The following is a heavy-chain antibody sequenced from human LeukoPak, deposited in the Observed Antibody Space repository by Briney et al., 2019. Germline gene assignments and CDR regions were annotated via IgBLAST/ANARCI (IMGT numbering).Heavy chain of an antibody. Sequence: GGSLRLSCAASGFTFSSYAMSWVRQAPGKGLEWVSAIRDSGSSTHYADSVKGRFTTSRDNSENTLFLQMNSLRAEDTVIYYCAKYGPQDSGSSHFDYWGQGALVTVSS. V-gene: IGHV3-23*01. CDR2: IRDSGSST. CDR3: AKYGPQDSGSSHFDY. D-gene: IGHD1-26*01. J-gene: IGHJ4*02. CDR1: GFTFSSYA.